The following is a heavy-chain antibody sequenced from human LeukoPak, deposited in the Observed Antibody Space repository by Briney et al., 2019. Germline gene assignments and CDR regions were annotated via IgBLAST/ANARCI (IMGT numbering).Heavy chain of an antibody. CDR2: ISYDGSNK. CDR3: ARDMVVEGVEYYYDSTDAFDI. Sequence: GGSLRLSCAASGFTFSSYGMHWVRQAPGKGLEWVAVISYDGSNKYYAESVKGRFTISRDNSKNTLYLQMNSLRAEDTAVYYCARDMVVEGVEYYYDSTDAFDIWGQGTMVTVSS. CDR1: GFTFSSYG. V-gene: IGHV3-30*03. D-gene: IGHD3-22*01. J-gene: IGHJ3*02.